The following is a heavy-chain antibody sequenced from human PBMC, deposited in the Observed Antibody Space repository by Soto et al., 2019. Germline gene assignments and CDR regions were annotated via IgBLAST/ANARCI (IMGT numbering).Heavy chain of an antibody. Sequence: PSETLSLTCAVYGGSFSGYYWSWIRQPPGKGLEWIGEINHSGSTNYNPSLKSRVTISVDTSKNQFSLKLSSATAADTAVYYCARRGTSPPTRPDYRFDPWGQGTLVTVSS. CDR2: INHSGST. CDR1: GGSFSGYY. V-gene: IGHV4-34*01. D-gene: IGHD4-4*01. J-gene: IGHJ5*02. CDR3: ARRGTSPPTRPDYRFDP.